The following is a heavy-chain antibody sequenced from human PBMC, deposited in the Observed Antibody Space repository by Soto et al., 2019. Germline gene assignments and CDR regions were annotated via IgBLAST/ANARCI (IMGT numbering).Heavy chain of an antibody. J-gene: IGHJ5*02. CDR3: ARALPMVRGVIITLRGTWFDP. CDR2: INHSGST. V-gene: IGHV4-34*01. Sequence: SETLSLTCAVYGGSFSGYYWSWIRQPPGKGLEWIGEINHSGSTNYNPSLKSRVTISVDTSKNQFSLKLSSVTAADTAVYYCARALPMVRGVIITLRGTWFDPWGQGTLVTVSS. D-gene: IGHD3-10*01. CDR1: GGSFSGYY.